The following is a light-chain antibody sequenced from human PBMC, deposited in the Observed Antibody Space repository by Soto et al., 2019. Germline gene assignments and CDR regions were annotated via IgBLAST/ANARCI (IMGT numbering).Light chain of an antibody. V-gene: IGLV4-69*01. CDR1: SGHSSYA. CDR3: QTWGTGIPWV. Sequence: QSVLTQSPSASASLAASVKLTCTLSSGHSSYALAWHQQQPEKGPRYLMKLNSDGSHSKGDGIPDRFSGSSSGAERYLTISSLQSEDEADYFCQTWGTGIPWVFGGGTKLAVL. CDR2: LNSDGSH. J-gene: IGLJ3*02.